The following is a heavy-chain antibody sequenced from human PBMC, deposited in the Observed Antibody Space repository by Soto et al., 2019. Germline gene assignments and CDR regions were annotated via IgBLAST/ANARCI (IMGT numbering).Heavy chain of an antibody. J-gene: IGHJ4*02. Sequence: PAGSLTLSCTASGFTFSNYAINWVRLAPAKRLEWVSSVIGSHVNVFYADSVHGRFTISRDNSKNTVYMEMNSLRADDMAEDVWAMCSAVEGKGASCYSFDHWGRGTLVTVSS. CDR2: VIGSHVNV. D-gene: IGHD3-10*02. V-gene: IGHV3-23*01. CDR3: AMCSAVEGKGASCYSFDH. CDR1: GFTFSNYA.